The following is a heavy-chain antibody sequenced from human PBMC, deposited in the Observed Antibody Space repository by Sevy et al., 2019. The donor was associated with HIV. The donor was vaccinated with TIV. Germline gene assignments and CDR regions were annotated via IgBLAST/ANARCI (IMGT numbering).Heavy chain of an antibody. D-gene: IGHD6-13*01. Sequence: GGSLRLSCAASGFTVSSNYMSWVRQAPGKGLEWFSVIYSGGRTYYADSVKGRFTISRDTSKNTLYLQMNSLRADDTAVYYCAKDSSSWGGHYAYWGQGTLVTFSS. J-gene: IGHJ4*02. V-gene: IGHV3-53*01. CDR3: AKDSSSWGGHYAY. CDR2: IYSGGRT. CDR1: GFTVSSNY.